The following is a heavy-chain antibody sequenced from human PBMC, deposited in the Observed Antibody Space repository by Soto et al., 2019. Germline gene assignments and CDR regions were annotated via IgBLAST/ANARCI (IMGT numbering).Heavy chain of an antibody. D-gene: IGHD4-17*01. CDR1: GYTFTGYY. V-gene: IGHV1-2*04. Sequence: ASVKVSCKASGYTFTGYYMHWVRQAPGQGLEWMGWINPNSGGTNYAQKFQGWVTMTRDTSISTAYMELSRLRSDDTAVYYCAREIGGGDPASFSFDPWGQGTLVTVSS. J-gene: IGHJ5*02. CDR2: INPNSGGT. CDR3: AREIGGGDPASFSFDP.